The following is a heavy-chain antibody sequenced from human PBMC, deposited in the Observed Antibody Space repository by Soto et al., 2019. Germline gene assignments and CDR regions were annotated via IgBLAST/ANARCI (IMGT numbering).Heavy chain of an antibody. D-gene: IGHD3-22*01. CDR3: AKDRNYDSSGSTFDY. J-gene: IGHJ4*02. V-gene: IGHV3-30*18. Sequence: QVQLVESGGGVVEPGRSQRLSCAASGFTFSSYGMHWVREAPGKGLEWVAVISYDGSNKYYADSVKGRFTISRDNSKNTLYLQMNSLRAEDTAVYYCAKDRNYDSSGSTFDYWGQGTLVTVSS. CDR2: ISYDGSNK. CDR1: GFTFSSYG.